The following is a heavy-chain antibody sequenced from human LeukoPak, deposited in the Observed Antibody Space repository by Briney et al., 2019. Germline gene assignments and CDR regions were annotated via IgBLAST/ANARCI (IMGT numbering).Heavy chain of an antibody. CDR3: ARATGYDATFDY. CDR1: GFTFSSYS. V-gene: IGHV3-21*01. CDR2: ISSSSNYI. Sequence: GGSLRLSCAASGFTFSSYSMNWVRQAPGKGLEWVSSISSSSNYIYYADSMKGRFTISRDNAKNSLYLQMNSLRAEDTAVYFCARATGYDATFDYWGQGTLVAVSS. D-gene: IGHD6-13*01. J-gene: IGHJ4*02.